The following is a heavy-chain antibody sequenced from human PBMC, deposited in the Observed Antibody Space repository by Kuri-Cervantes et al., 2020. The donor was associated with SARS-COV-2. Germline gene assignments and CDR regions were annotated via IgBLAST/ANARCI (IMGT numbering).Heavy chain of an antibody. J-gene: IGHJ5*02. V-gene: IGHV3-11*06. Sequence: GGSMRPSSAAYAFTSSAYYMSWNRRAQGKLMEWVSYISSSSCHTNYADSVKGLFTIPRNNAKNSLYLQMNRLRGEDTAVYYCARGQGSVWYLVLCANWFDPWGQGTLVTVSS. CDR3: ARGQGSVWYLVLCANWFDP. CDR2: ISSSSCHT. CDR1: AFTSSAYY. D-gene: IGHD6-19*01.